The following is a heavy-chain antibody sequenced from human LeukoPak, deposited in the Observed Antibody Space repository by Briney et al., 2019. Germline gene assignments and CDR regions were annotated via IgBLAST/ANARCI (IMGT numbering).Heavy chain of an antibody. CDR3: AKDWEYDSSGYYFDY. Sequence: GGSLRLSCAASGFTFSSYGMHWVRQAPGKGLEWVAFIRYDGGKKYYADSVKGRFTISRDNSKNTLYLQMNSLRAEDTAVYYCAKDWEYDSSGYYFDYWGQGTLVTVSS. V-gene: IGHV3-30*02. D-gene: IGHD3-22*01. CDR1: GFTFSSYG. CDR2: IRYDGGKK. J-gene: IGHJ4*02.